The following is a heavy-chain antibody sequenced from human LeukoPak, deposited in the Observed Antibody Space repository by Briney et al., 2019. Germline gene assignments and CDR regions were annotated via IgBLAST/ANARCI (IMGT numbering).Heavy chain of an antibody. CDR2: INPNSGGI. V-gene: IGHV1-2*02. J-gene: IGHJ5*02. CDR3: ARAGSGWYWFDP. D-gene: IGHD6-19*01. Sequence: ASVKVSCKASGYTFNGFYVHWVRQAPGQGLEWMGWINPNSGGINYAQKFQGRVTMTRDTSISTAYMELSSLASDDTAVYYCARAGSGWYWFDPWGQGTLVTVSS. CDR1: GYTFNGFY.